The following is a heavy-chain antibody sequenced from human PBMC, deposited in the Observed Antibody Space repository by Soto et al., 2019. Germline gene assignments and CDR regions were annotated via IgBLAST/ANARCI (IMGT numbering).Heavy chain of an antibody. J-gene: IGHJ4*02. CDR2: IYPGDSDT. CDR3: ARAPTGTTNPYHFDY. Sequence: VEYLTICCPVSGCTFSGSWIGWVRPMPGQGLEWMGIIYPGDSDTRYSPSFRGQVSISADKSANVAYLQWISLKASDTAVYYCARAPTGTTNPYHFDYWGQGNLVTCSS. CDR1: GCTFSGSW. D-gene: IGHD1-7*01. V-gene: IGHV5-51*01.